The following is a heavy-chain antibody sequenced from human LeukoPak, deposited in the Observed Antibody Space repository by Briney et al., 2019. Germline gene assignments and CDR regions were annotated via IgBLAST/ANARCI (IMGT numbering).Heavy chain of an antibody. Sequence: GGSLRLSCAASGFTFSSYAMSWVRQAPGKGLEWVSSISGFVYNIYYADSVKGRFTISRDNPKNTLYLQMNSLRAEDTAVYYCAKDLQGGNNYGSIFGYFDYWGQGALVTVSS. D-gene: IGHD5-18*01. J-gene: IGHJ4*02. V-gene: IGHV3-23*01. CDR3: AKDLQGGNNYGSIFGYFDY. CDR1: GFTFSSYA. CDR2: ISGFVYNI.